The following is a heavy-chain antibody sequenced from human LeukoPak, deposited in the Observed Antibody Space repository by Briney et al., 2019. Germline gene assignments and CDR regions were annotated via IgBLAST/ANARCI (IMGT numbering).Heavy chain of an antibody. CDR3: ARERAYYYGSGSYYPNDY. J-gene: IGHJ4*02. V-gene: IGHV3-48*02. CDR2: ISSSSSTI. Sequence: GGSLRLSCAASGFTFSSYSMNWVRQAPGKGLEWVSYISSSSSTIYYADSVKGRFTISRDNAKNSLYPQMNSLRDEDTAVYYCARERAYYYGSGSYYPNDYWGQGTLVTVSS. D-gene: IGHD3-10*01. CDR1: GFTFSSYS.